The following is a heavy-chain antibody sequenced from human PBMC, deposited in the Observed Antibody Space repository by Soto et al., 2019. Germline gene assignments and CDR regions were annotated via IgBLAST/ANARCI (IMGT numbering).Heavy chain of an antibody. CDR2: INHSGST. CDR1: GGSFSGYY. CDR3: ARVGDYGYSYVFSDYYYYGMDV. J-gene: IGHJ6*02. D-gene: IGHD5-18*01. Sequence: SETLSLTCAVYGGSFSGYYWSWIRQPPGKGLEWIGEINHSGSTNYNPSLKSRVTISVDTSKNQFSLKLSSVTAADTAVYYCARVGDYGYSYVFSDYYYYGMDVWGQGTTVTVSS. V-gene: IGHV4-34*01.